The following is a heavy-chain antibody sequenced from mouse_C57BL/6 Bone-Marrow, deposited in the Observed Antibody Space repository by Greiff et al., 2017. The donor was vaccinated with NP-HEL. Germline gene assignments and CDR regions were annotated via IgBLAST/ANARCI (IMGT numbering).Heavy chain of an antibody. CDR1: GYTFTDYE. CDR2: IDPETGGT. D-gene: IGHD1-1*01. CDR3: TGGDYYGSSYWYFDV. Sequence: QVQLKQSGAELVRPGASVTLSCKASGYTFTDYEMHWVKQTPVHGLEWIGAIDPETGGTAYNQKFKGKAMLTADKSSSTAYMELRSLTSEDSAVYYCTGGDYYGSSYWYFDVWGTGTTVTVSS. J-gene: IGHJ1*03. V-gene: IGHV1-15*01.